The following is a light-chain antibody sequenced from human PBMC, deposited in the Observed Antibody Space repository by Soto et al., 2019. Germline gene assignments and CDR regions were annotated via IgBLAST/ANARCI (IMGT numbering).Light chain of an antibody. CDR2: AAS. V-gene: IGKV1-6*01. J-gene: IGKJ3*01. CDR1: QGIRND. Sequence: AIQMTQSPSSLSASLGDRVTITCRASQGIRNDLGWYQQKPGKAPKLLIYAASSLQSGVPSRFSGSGSGTDFTLTISSLQPEDVAIYFCQQYNNWPPAFTFGPGTKVDIK. CDR3: QQYNNWPPAFT.